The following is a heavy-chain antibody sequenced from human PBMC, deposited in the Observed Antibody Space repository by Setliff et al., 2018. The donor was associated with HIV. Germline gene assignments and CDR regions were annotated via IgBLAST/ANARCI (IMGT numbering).Heavy chain of an antibody. Sequence: SETLSLTCTVSGGSISSSTYYWGWIRQPPGKGLEWIGTIYYSGSTYYNPSLKSRLTISVDTSKNQFSLKLSSVTAADTAVYYCARRDGYSYGFHFDYWGQGTLVTVSS. CDR3: ARRDGYSYGFHFDY. J-gene: IGHJ4*02. D-gene: IGHD5-18*01. V-gene: IGHV4-39*01. CDR2: IYYSGST. CDR1: GGSISSSTYY.